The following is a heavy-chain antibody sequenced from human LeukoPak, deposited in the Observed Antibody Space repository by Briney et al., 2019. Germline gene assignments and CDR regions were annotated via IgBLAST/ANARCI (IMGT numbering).Heavy chain of an antibody. Sequence: ASVKVSCKGSGYTLSNHAFSWVRQAPGQGLEWMGWISADNGNTNHAQKFQGRVSLTTDTSTSTAYMELRSLRSDDTAVYYCATFSFAAAIDPWGQGTLVTVSS. CDR1: GYTLSNHA. V-gene: IGHV1-18*04. D-gene: IGHD3-16*01. CDR2: ISADNGNT. CDR3: ATFSFAAAIDP. J-gene: IGHJ5*02.